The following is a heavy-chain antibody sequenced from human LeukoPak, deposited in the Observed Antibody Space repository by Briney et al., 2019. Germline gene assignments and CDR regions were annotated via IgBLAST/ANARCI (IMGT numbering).Heavy chain of an antibody. CDR1: GGSISSGSYY. V-gene: IGHV4-61*02. Sequence: SETLSLTCTVSGGSISSGSYYWSWIPQPAGKGLEWIGRIYTSGSTNYNPSLKSRVTISVDTSKNQFSLKLSSVTAADTAVYYCAREASTGDLDYWGQGTLVTVSS. J-gene: IGHJ4*02. CDR2: IYTSGST. CDR3: AREASTGDLDY. D-gene: IGHD7-27*01.